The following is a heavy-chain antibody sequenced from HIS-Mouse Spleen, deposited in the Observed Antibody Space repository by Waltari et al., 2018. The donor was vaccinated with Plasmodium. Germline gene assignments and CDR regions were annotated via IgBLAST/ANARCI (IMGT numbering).Heavy chain of an antibody. CDR2: IDYSGST. Sequence: QVQLQASGPGLVKPSETLSLTCTVPGGSIRSYYWSWIRQPPGTGLEWIGYIDYSGSTNYNPSLKSRVTISVDTSKNQFSLKLSSVTAADTAVYYCARLRYSYGYFDYWGQGTLVTISS. CDR3: ARLRYSYGYFDY. CDR1: GGSIRSYY. V-gene: IGHV4-59*08. D-gene: IGHD5-18*01. J-gene: IGHJ4*02.